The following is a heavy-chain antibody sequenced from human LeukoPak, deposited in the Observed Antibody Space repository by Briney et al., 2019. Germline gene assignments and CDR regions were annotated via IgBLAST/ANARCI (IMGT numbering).Heavy chain of an antibody. V-gene: IGHV4-59*11. D-gene: IGHD1-26*01. Sequence: SETLSLTCTVSGDSMSSHYWRWIRQPPGKGLEWIGCIYCSGSSSYNPSLKSRVTISVDTSNTQFSLKLTSVTAADTAVYFCAGERLIAGATVFDYWGQGTLVTVSS. J-gene: IGHJ4*02. CDR2: IYCSGSS. CDR1: GDSMSSHY. CDR3: AGERLIAGATVFDY.